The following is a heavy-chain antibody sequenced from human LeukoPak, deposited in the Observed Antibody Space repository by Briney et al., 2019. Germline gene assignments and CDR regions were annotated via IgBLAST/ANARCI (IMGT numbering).Heavy chain of an antibody. Sequence: ASVKVSCKASGYTFTSYYMHWVRQAPGQGLEWMGWISAYNGNTNYAQKLQGRVTMTTDTSTSTAYMELRSLRSDDTAVYYCARDTTDSSGWYWRWHPYNWFDPWGQGTLVTVSS. CDR1: GYTFTSYY. V-gene: IGHV1-18*04. D-gene: IGHD6-19*01. CDR2: ISAYNGNT. J-gene: IGHJ5*02. CDR3: ARDTTDSSGWYWRWHPYNWFDP.